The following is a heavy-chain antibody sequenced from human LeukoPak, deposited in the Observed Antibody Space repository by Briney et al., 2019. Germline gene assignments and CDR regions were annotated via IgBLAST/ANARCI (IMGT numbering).Heavy chain of an antibody. J-gene: IGHJ3*02. V-gene: IGHV4-61*02. D-gene: IGHD1-26*01. Sequence: PSETLSLTCTVSGGSISSGSYYWSWIRQPAGKGLEWIGRIYTSGSTNYNPSLKSRVTISVDTSKNQFSLKLSSVTAAHTAVYYCARDSRRELLHAFDIWGQGTMVTVSS. CDR3: ARDSRRELLHAFDI. CDR2: IYTSGST. CDR1: GGSISSGSYY.